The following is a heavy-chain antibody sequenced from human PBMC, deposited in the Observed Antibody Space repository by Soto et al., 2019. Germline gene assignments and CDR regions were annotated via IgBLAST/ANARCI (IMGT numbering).Heavy chain of an antibody. J-gene: IGHJ4*02. CDR3: AREEREGDYSNLYYFDY. CDR1: GGTFSSYT. V-gene: IGHV1-69*04. Sequence: SVKVSCKASGGTFSSYTISWMRQAPGQGLEWMGRIIPILGIANYAQKFQGRVTITADKSTSTAYMELSSLRSEDTAVYYCAREEREGDYSNLYYFDYWGQGTLVTVSS. CDR2: IIPILGIA. D-gene: IGHD4-4*01.